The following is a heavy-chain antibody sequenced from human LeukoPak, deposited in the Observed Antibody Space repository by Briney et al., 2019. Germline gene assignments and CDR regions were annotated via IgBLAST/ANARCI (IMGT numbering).Heavy chain of an antibody. CDR3: ARISALAVAGVEFPFDY. CDR2: ISAYNGNT. V-gene: IGHV1-18*01. CDR1: GYTFTSYG. D-gene: IGHD6-19*01. Sequence: ASVKVSCKASGYTFTSYGISWVRQAPGQGLEWMGWISAYNGNTNYAQKLQGRVTMTTDTSTSTAYMELRSLRSDDTAVYYCARISALAVAGVEFPFDYWGQGTLVTVSS. J-gene: IGHJ4*02.